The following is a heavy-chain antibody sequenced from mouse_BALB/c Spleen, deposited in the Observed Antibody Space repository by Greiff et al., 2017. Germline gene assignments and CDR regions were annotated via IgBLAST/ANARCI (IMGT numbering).Heavy chain of an antibody. CDR2: IWTGGGT. D-gene: IGHD1-1*02. V-gene: IGHV2-9-2*01. Sequence: VQLQQSGPGLVAPSQSLSITCTVSGFSLTSYDISWIRQPPGKGLEWLGVIWTGGGTNYNSAFMSRLSISKDNSKSQVFLKMNSLQTDDTAIYYGVRSLYGDYAMDYWGQGTSVTVSS. CDR3: VRSLYGDYAMDY. CDR1: GFSLTSYD. J-gene: IGHJ4*01.